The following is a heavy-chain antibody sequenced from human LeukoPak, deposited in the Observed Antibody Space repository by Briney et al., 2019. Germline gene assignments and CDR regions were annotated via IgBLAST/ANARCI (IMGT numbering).Heavy chain of an antibody. V-gene: IGHV3-30*02. J-gene: IGHJ4*02. CDR2: IRYDGSNK. CDR1: GFTFSSYD. D-gene: IGHD3-3*01. Sequence: GGSLRLSCAASGFTFSSYDMHWVRQAPGKGLEWVAFIRYDGSNKYYADSVKGRFTISRDNSKNTLYLQMNSLRAEDTAVYYCAKVDTKYDFWSGYFDYWGQGTLVTVSS. CDR3: AKVDTKYDFWSGYFDY.